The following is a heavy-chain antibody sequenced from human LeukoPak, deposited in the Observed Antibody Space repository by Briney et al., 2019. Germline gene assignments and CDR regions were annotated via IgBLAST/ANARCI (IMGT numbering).Heavy chain of an antibody. CDR3: TRGGAISPYFYGMDV. J-gene: IGHJ6*02. CDR2: IRNRANSFTT. CDR1: GFIFSDHY. D-gene: IGHD2-21*01. Sequence: GGSLRLSCAASGFIFSDHYMDWVRQAPGEGLEWVGRIRNRANSFTTEYAASVKGRFSISRDDSKNSLYLQMNSLKIEDTAVYYCTRGGAISPYFYGMDVWGQGTTVTVSS. V-gene: IGHV3-72*01.